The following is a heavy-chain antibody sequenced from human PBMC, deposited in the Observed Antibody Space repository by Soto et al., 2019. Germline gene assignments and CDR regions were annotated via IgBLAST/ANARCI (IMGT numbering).Heavy chain of an antibody. Sequence: EVQLSESGGGLVQPGGSLRLSCAASGFTFSSYAMSWVRQAPRKGLEWVSSISGSGASTYYADSVKGRFTISRDNSKNTLYLQMDSLRAEDTALYYCAKDRGGWPYYFDYWGQGTLVTVSS. CDR2: ISGSGAST. V-gene: IGHV3-23*01. CDR1: GFTFSSYA. CDR3: AKDRGGWPYYFDY. D-gene: IGHD2-15*01. J-gene: IGHJ4*02.